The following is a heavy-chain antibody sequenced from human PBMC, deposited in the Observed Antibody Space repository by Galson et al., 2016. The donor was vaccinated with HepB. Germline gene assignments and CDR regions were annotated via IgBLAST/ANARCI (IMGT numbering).Heavy chain of an antibody. CDR2: ISRSGDST. CDR1: GFSFSSYG. CDR3: VQGSTAPAV. J-gene: IGHJ6*04. Sequence: SLRLSCAASGFSFSSYGMTWVRQAPGKGLEVVASISRSGDSTDSADSVKGRFTISRDNSKKTLSLQMNRLRADDAAVYYCVQGSTAPAVWGKGTTVTVSS. V-gene: IGHV3-23*01. D-gene: IGHD1-26*01.